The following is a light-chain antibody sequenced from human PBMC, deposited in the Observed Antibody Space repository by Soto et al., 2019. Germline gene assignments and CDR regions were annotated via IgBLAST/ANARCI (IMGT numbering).Light chain of an antibody. CDR2: DAS. Sequence: EIVLTQSPATLSLSPGERATLSCRASQSVSSNLAWYQQKPGQAPRLLIYDASNRATGIPARFSGSGSGTDFTHTISSLEPEDFAVYYCQQRSNWPHLTFGGGTKVEIK. J-gene: IGKJ4*01. V-gene: IGKV3-11*01. CDR3: QQRSNWPHLT. CDR1: QSVSSN.